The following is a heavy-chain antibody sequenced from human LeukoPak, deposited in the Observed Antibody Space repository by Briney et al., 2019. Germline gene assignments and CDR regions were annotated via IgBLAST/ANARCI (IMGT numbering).Heavy chain of an antibody. CDR2: IASSDSTR. V-gene: IGHV3-48*03. D-gene: IGHD6-19*01. Sequence: PGGSLRLSCAASGFTFSSYEMNWVRQAPGKGLEWVSYIASSDSTRTYADSVKGRFTISRDNAKNSLYLQMNSLRAEDAALYYCAKSARQWLALDAFYIWGQGTMVTVSS. CDR3: AKSARQWLALDAFYI. CDR1: GFTFSSYE. J-gene: IGHJ3*02.